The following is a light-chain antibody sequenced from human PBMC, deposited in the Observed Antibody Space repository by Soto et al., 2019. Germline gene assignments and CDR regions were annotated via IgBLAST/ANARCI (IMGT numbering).Light chain of an antibody. Sequence: EIVMTQSPATLSVSPGERATLSCRASQSVSSNLAWYQQKPGQAPRILIYGASTRATGIPARFSGSWSGTEFTLTISSLQSEDFAVYYCQQYNNWNPYTFGQGTKLEIK. J-gene: IGKJ2*01. V-gene: IGKV3-15*01. CDR3: QQYNNWNPYT. CDR2: GAS. CDR1: QSVSSN.